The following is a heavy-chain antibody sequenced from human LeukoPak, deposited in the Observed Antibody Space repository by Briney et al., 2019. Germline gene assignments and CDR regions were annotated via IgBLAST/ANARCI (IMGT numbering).Heavy chain of an antibody. V-gene: IGHV4-30-2*02. CDR1: GDSIISGDFY. D-gene: IGHD3-22*01. Sequence: PSQTLSLTCTVSGDSIISGDFYWSWIRQPPGKGLEWIGYIYHTGSTYYNPSLKSRVSVSVDKSKNQFSLKLSSVTAADTAVYYCARSSYYYDSSGYFDYWGQGTLVTVSS. CDR3: ARSSYYYDSSGYFDY. CDR2: IYHTGST. J-gene: IGHJ4*02.